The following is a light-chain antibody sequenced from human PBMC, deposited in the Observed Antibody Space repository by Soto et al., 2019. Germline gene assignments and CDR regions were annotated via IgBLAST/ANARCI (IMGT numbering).Light chain of an antibody. J-gene: IGKJ1*01. CDR3: QQYNNWPRGT. V-gene: IGKV3-15*01. CDR2: DAY. CDR1: QGVGST. Sequence: EIIMTQSPATLSVSPGERVTLSCRASQGVGSTLAWYRQQPGQAPRLLIYDAYIRASGVPARFSGSGSGTEFTLTISGLQSEDFAVYYCQQYNNWPRGTFGQGTKVEIK.